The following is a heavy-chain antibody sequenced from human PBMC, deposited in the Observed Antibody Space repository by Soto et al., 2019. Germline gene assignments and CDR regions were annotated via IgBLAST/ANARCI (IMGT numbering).Heavy chain of an antibody. J-gene: IGHJ4*02. CDR3: LRGGPWYSSNWDFDY. CDR1: GYSFTNYW. Sequence: EVQLVQSGAEVKKPGESLIISCQGSGYSFTNYWIAWVRQMPGKGLEWMGIIYPGDSDTRYSPSFQGQVTISADTSISTAYLQWSSLKASDSAMYYCLRGGPWYSSNWDFDYWGQGTLVTVPS. D-gene: IGHD6-13*01. CDR2: IYPGDSDT. V-gene: IGHV5-51*01.